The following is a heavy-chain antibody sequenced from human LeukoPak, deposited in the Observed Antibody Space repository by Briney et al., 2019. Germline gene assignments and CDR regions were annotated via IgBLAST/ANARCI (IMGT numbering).Heavy chain of an antibody. V-gene: IGHV1-2*02. J-gene: IGHJ5*02. CDR3: ARVGCSSTSCSSWFDP. CDR1: GYTFTGYY. CDR2: ITPNSGGT. Sequence: GASVKVSCKASGYTFTGYYMHWVRQAPGQGLEWMGWITPNSGGTNYAQKFQGRVTMTRDTSISTAYMELSRLRSDDTAVYYCARVGCSSTSCSSWFDPWGQGTLVTVSS. D-gene: IGHD2-2*01.